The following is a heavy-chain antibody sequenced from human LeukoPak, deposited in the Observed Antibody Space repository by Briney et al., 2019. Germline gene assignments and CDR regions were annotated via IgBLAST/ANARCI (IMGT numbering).Heavy chain of an antibody. CDR1: GYTLTELS. D-gene: IGHD3-10*01. CDR2: FDPEDGET. CDR3: ATRITLVGGFDY. J-gene: IGHJ4*02. Sequence: EASVKVSCKVSGYTLTELSMHWVRQAPGKGLEWMGGFDPEDGETIYAQKFQGRVTMTEDTSTDTAYMDLSSLRSEDTAVYYCATRITLVGGFDYWGQGTLVTVSS. V-gene: IGHV1-24*01.